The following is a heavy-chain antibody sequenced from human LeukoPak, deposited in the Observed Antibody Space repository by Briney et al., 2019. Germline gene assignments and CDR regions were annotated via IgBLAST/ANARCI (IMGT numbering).Heavy chain of an antibody. CDR3: ARAVYSYGYMDV. D-gene: IGHD5-18*01. V-gene: IGHV1-2*02. Sequence: GASVKVSCKASGYTFTGYYMHWVRQAPGQGLEWMGWINPNSGGTNYAQKFQGRVTMTRDTSISTAYMELSRLRSDDAAVYYCARAVYSYGYMDVWGKGTTVTVSS. J-gene: IGHJ6*03. CDR1: GYTFTGYY. CDR2: INPNSGGT.